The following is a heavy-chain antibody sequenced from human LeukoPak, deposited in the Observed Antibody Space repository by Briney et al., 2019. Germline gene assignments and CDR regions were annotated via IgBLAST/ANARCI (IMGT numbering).Heavy chain of an antibody. D-gene: IGHD6-13*01. V-gene: IGHV3-7*01. CDR3: ARGIYSSSWYSFSDYYYMDV. CDR1: GFTFSSYW. Sequence: QPGGSLRLSCAASGFTFSSYWMSWVRQAPGKGLEWVANIKQDGSEKYYVDSVKGRFTISRDNAKNSLYLQMNSLRAEDTAAYYCARGIYSSSWYSFSDYYYMDVWGKGTTVTISS. CDR2: IKQDGSEK. J-gene: IGHJ6*03.